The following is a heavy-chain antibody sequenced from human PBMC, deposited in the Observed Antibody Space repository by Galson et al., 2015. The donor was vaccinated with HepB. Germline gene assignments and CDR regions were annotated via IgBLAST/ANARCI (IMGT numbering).Heavy chain of an antibody. D-gene: IGHD3-3*01. J-gene: IGHJ4*02. CDR3: AKGGYYDFWSAYDS. CDR2: ISYDGTSK. CDR1: GFTFNNYG. V-gene: IGHV3-30*18. Sequence: SLRLSCAASGFTFNNYGIHWVRPAPGKGLEWVAVISYDGTSKYYADSVEGRFTISRDNSKNTLYLQMNSLRPEDTAIYYCAKGGYYDFWSAYDSWGQGALVTVSS.